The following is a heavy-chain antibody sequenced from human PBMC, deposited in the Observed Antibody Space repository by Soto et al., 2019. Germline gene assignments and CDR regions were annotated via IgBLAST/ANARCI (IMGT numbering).Heavy chain of an antibody. V-gene: IGHV4-34*01. Sequence: SETLSLTCAVYGGSFSGYYWSWIRQPPGKGLEWIGEINHSGSTNYNPSLKSRVTISVDTSKNQFSLKLSSVTAADTAVYYCARGGSSSSPLHYGMDVWGQGTTVTVYS. J-gene: IGHJ6*02. CDR1: GGSFSGYY. CDR2: INHSGST. D-gene: IGHD6-6*01. CDR3: ARGGSSSSPLHYGMDV.